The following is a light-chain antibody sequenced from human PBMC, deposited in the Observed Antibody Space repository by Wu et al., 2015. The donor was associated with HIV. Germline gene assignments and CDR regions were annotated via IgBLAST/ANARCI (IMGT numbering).Light chain of an antibody. CDR3: QQYYTYPQT. CDR1: QHIGDS. CDR2: SAS. Sequence: AIRMTQSPSSLSASPGDRVTITCRASQHIGDSLAWYQHNPGKAPKLLISSASTLQSGVPSRFNGSASGTQFTLTINCLQSQDFATYYCQQYYTYPQTFGQGTKLEIK. V-gene: IGKV1-8*01. J-gene: IGKJ2*01.